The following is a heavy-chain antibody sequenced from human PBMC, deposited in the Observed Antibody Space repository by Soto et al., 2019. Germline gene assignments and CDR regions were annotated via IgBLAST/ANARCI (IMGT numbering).Heavy chain of an antibody. CDR3: AKVGPLDPLEIYYYYMDV. J-gene: IGHJ6*03. CDR1: GFTFSSYA. Sequence: EVQLLESGGGLVQPGGPLRLSCAASGFTFSSYAMSWVRQAPGKGLEWVSAISGSGGSTYYADSVKGRFTISRDNSKNTLYLQMNSLRAEDTAVYYCAKVGPLDPLEIYYYYMDVWGKGTTVTVSS. CDR2: ISGSGGST. V-gene: IGHV3-23*01.